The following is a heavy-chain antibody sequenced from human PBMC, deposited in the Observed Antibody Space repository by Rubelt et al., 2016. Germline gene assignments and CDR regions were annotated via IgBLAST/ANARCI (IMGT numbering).Heavy chain of an antibody. Sequence: QVQLVQSGAEVKKPGASVKVSCKASGYTFTSYAMHWVRQAPGQRLEWMGWINAVNGNPNCYLKFQARVTITRETSPSTAYMELSSLGSEDTAVYYWARGSSSWPPQDYWGQGTLVTVSS. CDR2: INAVNGNP. V-gene: IGHV1-3*01. J-gene: IGHJ4*02. CDR3: ARGSSSWPPQDY. CDR1: GYTFTSYA. D-gene: IGHD6-13*01.